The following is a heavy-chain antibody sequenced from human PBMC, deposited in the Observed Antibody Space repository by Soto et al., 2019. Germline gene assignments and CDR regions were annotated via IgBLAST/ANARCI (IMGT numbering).Heavy chain of an antibody. D-gene: IGHD2-15*01. Sequence: LRLSCAASGFTFDDYAMHWVRQAPGKGLEWVSGISWNSGSIGYADSVKGRFTISRDNAKNSLYLQMNSLRAEDTALYYCAKDTSYAVTGTPVDYWGQGTLVTVSS. V-gene: IGHV3-9*01. CDR1: GFTFDDYA. CDR2: ISWNSGSI. J-gene: IGHJ4*02. CDR3: AKDTSYAVTGTPVDY.